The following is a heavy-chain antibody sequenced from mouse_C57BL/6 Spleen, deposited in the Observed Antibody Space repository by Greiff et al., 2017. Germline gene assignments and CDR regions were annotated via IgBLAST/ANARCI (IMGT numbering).Heavy chain of an antibody. D-gene: IGHD2-4*01. CDR3: AAIYYDYDGFAY. J-gene: IGHJ3*01. CDR2: INPSTGGT. V-gene: IGHV1-42*01. Sequence: EVQLQQSGPELVKPGASVKISCKASGYSFTGYYMNWVKQSPEKSLEWIGEINPSTGGTTYNQKFKAKATLTVDKSSSTAYMQLKSLTSEDSAVYYCAAIYYDYDGFAYWGQGTLVTVSA. CDR1: GYSFTGYY.